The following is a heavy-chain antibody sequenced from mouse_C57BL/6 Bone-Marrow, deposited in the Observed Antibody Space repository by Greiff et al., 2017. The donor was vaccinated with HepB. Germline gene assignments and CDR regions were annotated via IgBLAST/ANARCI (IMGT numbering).Heavy chain of an antibody. CDR1: GFTFSDYG. CDR3: ARPKDAMDY. CDR2: ISSGSSTI. J-gene: IGHJ4*01. Sequence: DVQLVESGGGLVKPGGSLKLSCAASGFTFSDYGIHWVRQAPEKGLEWVAYISSGSSTIYYADTVKGRFTISRDNAKNTLFLQMTSLRSEDTAMYYCARPKDAMDYWGQGTSVTVSS. V-gene: IGHV5-17*01.